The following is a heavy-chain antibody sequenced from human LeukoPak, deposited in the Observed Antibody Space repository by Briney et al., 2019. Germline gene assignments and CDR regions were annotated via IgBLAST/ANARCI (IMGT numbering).Heavy chain of an antibody. V-gene: IGHV4-59*01. CDR2: IYHIGST. J-gene: IGHJ6*02. Sequence: HPSETLSLTCTVSGDSIGSYFWSWIRQSPGKGVEWIGHIYHIGSTNYNPSLKSRVTISVDTSKNQFSLKLTSVTSADTAVYYCARDGPAYTSRWYDYYYGLDVWGQGTTVTVSS. D-gene: IGHD2-2*01. CDR3: ARDGPAYTSRWYDYYYGLDV. CDR1: GDSIGSYF.